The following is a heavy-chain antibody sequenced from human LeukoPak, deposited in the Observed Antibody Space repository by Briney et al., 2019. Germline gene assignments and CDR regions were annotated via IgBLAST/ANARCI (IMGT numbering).Heavy chain of an antibody. D-gene: IGHD6-25*01. CDR2: ISGSGGST. V-gene: IGHV3-23*01. Sequence: GGSLRLSCAASGFTFSSYAMSWVRQAPGKGLEWVSAISGSGGSTYYADSVKGRFAISRDNSRNTLYLQMNSLRAEDTAVYYCARRSKSSAIWYYFDYWGQGTLVTVSS. CDR1: GFTFSSYA. J-gene: IGHJ4*02. CDR3: ARRSKSSAIWYYFDY.